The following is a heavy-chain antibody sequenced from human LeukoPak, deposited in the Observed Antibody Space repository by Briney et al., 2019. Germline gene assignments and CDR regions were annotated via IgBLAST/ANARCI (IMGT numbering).Heavy chain of an antibody. CDR3: AREGDSRWGELSP. V-gene: IGHV3-33*01. D-gene: IGHD3-16*02. CDR2: IWYDGSEQ. J-gene: IGHJ1*01. Sequence: GGSLRLSCAASGFTFSTYAIHWVRQAPGKGLEWVAVIWYDGSEQYYADSVKGRFIISRDNSKSTSDLQMNSLRAEDTAVYYCAREGDSRWGELSPWGRGTLVTVSA. CDR1: GFTFSTYA.